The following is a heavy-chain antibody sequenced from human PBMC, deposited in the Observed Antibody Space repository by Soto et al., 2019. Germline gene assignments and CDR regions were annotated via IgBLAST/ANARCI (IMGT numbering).Heavy chain of an antibody. Sequence: ASVKVSCKASGYTFTSYAMHWVRQAPGQRLEWMGWINAGNGNTKYSQKFQGRVTITRDTSASTAYMELSSLRSEDTAVYYCARDRGYGERNYFDYWGKGTLVTVSS. D-gene: IGHD4-17*01. V-gene: IGHV1-3*01. J-gene: IGHJ4*02. CDR1: GYTFTSYA. CDR3: ARDRGYGERNYFDY. CDR2: INAGNGNT.